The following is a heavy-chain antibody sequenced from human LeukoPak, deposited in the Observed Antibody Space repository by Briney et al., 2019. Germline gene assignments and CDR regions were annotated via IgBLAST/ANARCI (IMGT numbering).Heavy chain of an antibody. D-gene: IGHD2/OR15-2a*01. J-gene: IGHJ4*02. CDR1: VFTFSSYG. V-gene: IGHV3-30*02. CDR2: IRYDGSNK. CDR3: ASPNSITARAFDY. Sequence: GGTLRLSCAASVFTFSSYGMHWVRQAPGKGLEWVAFIRYDGSNKYYADSVKGRFTISRDNSKNTLYLQMNSLRAEDTAVYFCASPNSITARAFDYWGQGTLVTVSS.